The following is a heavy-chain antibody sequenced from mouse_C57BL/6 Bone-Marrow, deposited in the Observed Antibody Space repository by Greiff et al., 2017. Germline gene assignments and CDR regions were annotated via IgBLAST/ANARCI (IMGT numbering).Heavy chain of an antibody. V-gene: IGHV5-17*01. CDR1: GFTFSDYG. J-gene: IGHJ4*01. D-gene: IGHD1-1*01. Sequence: DVMLVESGGGLVKPGGSLKLSCAASGFTFSDYGMHWVRQAPEKGLEWVAYISSGSSTIYYADTVKGRFTISRDNAKNTLFLQMTSLRSEETAMYYCARTSVVGDAMDYWGQGTSVTVSS. CDR2: ISSGSSTI. CDR3: ARTSVVGDAMDY.